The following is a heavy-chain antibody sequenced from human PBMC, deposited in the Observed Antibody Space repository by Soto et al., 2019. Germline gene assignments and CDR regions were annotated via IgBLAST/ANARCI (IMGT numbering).Heavy chain of an antibody. CDR3: ARHHTTVTTLAPNWFDP. CDR2: IKPSGST. Sequence: QVQLQQWGAGLLKPSETLSLTCAVYGGSFSGYDWRWIRQPPGKGLEWMGEIKPSGSTNYNPSLKSRVTISVDTSTNQFSLKLSSVTAADTAVYYCARHHTTVTTLAPNWFDPWGQGTLVTVSS. J-gene: IGHJ5*02. V-gene: IGHV4-34*01. CDR1: GGSFSGYD. D-gene: IGHD4-17*01.